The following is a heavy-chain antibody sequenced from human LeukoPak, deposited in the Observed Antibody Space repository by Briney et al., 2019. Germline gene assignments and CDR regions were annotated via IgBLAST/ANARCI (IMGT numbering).Heavy chain of an antibody. CDR3: ARHEVARWFGRTNWFDP. D-gene: IGHD3-10*01. Sequence: SETLSLTCAVYGGSFSGYYWSWIRQPPGKGLEWIGEINHSGSTNYNPSLKSRVTISVDTSKNQFSLKLSSVTAADTAVYYCARHEVARWFGRTNWFDPWGQGTLVTVSS. V-gene: IGHV4-34*01. CDR1: GGSFSGYY. J-gene: IGHJ5*02. CDR2: INHSGST.